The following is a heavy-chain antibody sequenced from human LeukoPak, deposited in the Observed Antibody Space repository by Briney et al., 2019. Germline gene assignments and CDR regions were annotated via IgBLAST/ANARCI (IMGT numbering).Heavy chain of an antibody. J-gene: IGHJ4*02. CDR2: IKPDESEK. CDR3: VRGSSAAAY. V-gene: IGHV3-7*01. CDR1: GFTFSNHW. D-gene: IGHD2-2*01. Sequence: GGSLRLSCAASGFTFSNHWMSWVRQAPGKGLEWVANIKPDESEKYSVDSVKGRFTISRDSAKNSLYLQMNSLRAEDTAVYYCVRGSSAAAYWGQGTLVTVSS.